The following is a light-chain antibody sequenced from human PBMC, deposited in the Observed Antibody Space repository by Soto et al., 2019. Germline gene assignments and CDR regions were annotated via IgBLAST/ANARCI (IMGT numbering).Light chain of an antibody. J-gene: IGLJ1*01. CDR3: QSYDSSLSGSEV. CDR2: GNS. V-gene: IGLV1-40*01. Sequence: QSVLTQPPSVSGAPGQRVTISCTGSSSNNGAGYDVHWYQQLPGTAPKLLIYGNSNRPSGVPDRFSGSKSGTSASLAITGRQAEDEADYYCQSYDSSLSGSEVFGTGTKVTV. CDR1: SSNNGAGYD.